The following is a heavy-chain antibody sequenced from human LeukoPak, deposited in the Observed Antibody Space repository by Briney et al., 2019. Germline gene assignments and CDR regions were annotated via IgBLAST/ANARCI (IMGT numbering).Heavy chain of an antibody. CDR2: IYYSGST. CDR1: GGSISSYY. V-gene: IGHV4-59*01. J-gene: IGHJ6*03. Sequence: SETLSLTCTVSGGSISSYYWSWTRQPPGKGLEWIGYIYYSGSTNYNPSLKSRVTISVDTSKNQFSLKLSSVTAADTAVYYCARVVVVPAAMFSYYYYMDVWGKGTTVTISS. D-gene: IGHD2-2*01. CDR3: ARVVVVPAAMFSYYYYMDV.